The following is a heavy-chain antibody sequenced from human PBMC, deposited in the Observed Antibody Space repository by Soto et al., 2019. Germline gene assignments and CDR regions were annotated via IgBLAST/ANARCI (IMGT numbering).Heavy chain of an antibody. CDR3: ARGLDSSGWYWVDY. V-gene: IGHV1-69*01. CDR1: GGTFSSYA. J-gene: IGHJ4*02. CDR2: IIPIFGTA. Sequence: QVQLVQSGAEVKKPGSSVKVSCKASGGTFSSYAISWVRQAPGRGLEWMGGIIPIFGTANYAQKFQGRVTITADESTSTAYMELSSLRSEDTAVYYCARGLDSSGWYWVDYWGQGTLVTVSS. D-gene: IGHD6-19*01.